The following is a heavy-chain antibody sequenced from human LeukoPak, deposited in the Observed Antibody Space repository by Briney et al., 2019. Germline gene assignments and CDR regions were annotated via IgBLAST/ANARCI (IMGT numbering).Heavy chain of an antibody. CDR2: ISRSGTET. J-gene: IGHJ4*02. CDR3: AKKSPDSSGNPAYD. V-gene: IGHV3-23*01. D-gene: IGHD4-23*01. Sequence: GGSLRLSCAASGFTFRRYSMNWIRQAPGKGLEWVSVISRSGTETYHADSVRGRFTISRDNAKNTLYLQMNSPRAEDTAVYYCAKKSPDSSGNPAYDWGQGTLVTVSS. CDR1: GFTFRRYS.